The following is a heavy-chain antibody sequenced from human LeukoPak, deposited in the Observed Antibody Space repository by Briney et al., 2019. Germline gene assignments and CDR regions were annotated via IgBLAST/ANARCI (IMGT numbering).Heavy chain of an antibody. CDR1: GFTFSSYS. Sequence: PGGSLRLSCAASGFTFSSYSMNWVRQAPGKGLELVSSISSSSSYIYYADSVKGRFTISRDNAKNSLYLQMNSLRAEDTAVYYCARDLLGGSLDYWGQGTLVTVSS. V-gene: IGHV3-21*01. J-gene: IGHJ4*02. CDR2: ISSSSSYI. D-gene: IGHD1-26*01. CDR3: ARDLLGGSLDY.